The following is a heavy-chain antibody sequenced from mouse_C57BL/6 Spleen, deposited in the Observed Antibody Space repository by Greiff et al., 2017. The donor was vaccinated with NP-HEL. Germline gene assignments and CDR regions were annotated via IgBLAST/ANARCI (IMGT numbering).Heavy chain of an antibody. Sequence: VQLQQSGAELARPGASVKLSCKASGYTFTSYGISWVKQRTGQGLEWIGEIYPRSGNTYYNEKFKGKATLTADKSSSTAYMELRSLTSEDSAVYFCARRDYDYDGAYWGQGTLVTVSA. J-gene: IGHJ3*01. CDR1: GYTFTSYG. CDR3: ARRDYDYDGAY. CDR2: IYPRSGNT. D-gene: IGHD2-4*01. V-gene: IGHV1-81*01.